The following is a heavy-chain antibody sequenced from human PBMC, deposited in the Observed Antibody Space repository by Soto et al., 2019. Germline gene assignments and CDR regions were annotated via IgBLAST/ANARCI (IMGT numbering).Heavy chain of an antibody. CDR1: VGSISSSSYY. D-gene: IGHD3-3*01. CDR3: ARHALERYYFDY. V-gene: IGHV4-39*01. J-gene: IGHJ4*02. Sequence: SETLSLTCTVSVGSISSSSYYWGWIRQPPGKGLEWIGSIYYSGSTYYNPSLKSRVTISVDTSKNQFSLKLSSVTAADTAVYYCARHALERYYFDYWGQGTLVTVSS. CDR2: IYYSGST.